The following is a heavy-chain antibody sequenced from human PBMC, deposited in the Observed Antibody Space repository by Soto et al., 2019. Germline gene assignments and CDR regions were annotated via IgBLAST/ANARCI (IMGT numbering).Heavy chain of an antibody. J-gene: IGHJ1*01. CDR3: ARGDYGRRAEYFQH. D-gene: IGHD3-16*01. Sequence: SETLSLTCAVSGGSISSGGYSWSWIRQPPGKGLEWIGYIYHSGSTYYNPSLKSRVTISVDRSKNQFSLKLSSVTAADTAVYYCARGDYGRRAEYFQHWGQGTVVTVSS. V-gene: IGHV4-30-2*01. CDR1: GGSISSGGYS. CDR2: IYHSGST.